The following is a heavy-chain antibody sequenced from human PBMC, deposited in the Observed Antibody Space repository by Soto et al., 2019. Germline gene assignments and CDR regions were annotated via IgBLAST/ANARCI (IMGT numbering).Heavy chain of an antibody. J-gene: IGHJ6*02. CDR1: GFTFSSYG. V-gene: IGHV3-30*18. CDR2: ISYDGSNK. D-gene: IGHD6-6*01. CDR3: AKDYSSSSGPYYYYYGMDV. Sequence: QVQLVESGGGVVQPGRSLRLSCAASGFTFSSYGMHWVRQAPGKGLEWVAVISYDGSNKYYADSVKGRFTISRDNSKNPLYLQMNSLRAEGTAVYYCAKDYSSSSGPYYYYYGMDVWGQGTTVTVSS.